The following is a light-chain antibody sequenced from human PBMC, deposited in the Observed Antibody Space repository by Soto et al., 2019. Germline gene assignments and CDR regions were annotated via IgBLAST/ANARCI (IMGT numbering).Light chain of an antibody. Sequence: EIVMTQSPATLSVSPGEEVTLSCRASESISSHLAWYQQRPGRSPRLLIHEASTRATGISARFSGSGSRTEFTLTISSLQSEDCAAYYCQQYKYLWTFGQGTRVELK. CDR3: QQYKYLWT. J-gene: IGKJ1*01. CDR1: ESISSH. CDR2: EAS. V-gene: IGKV3-15*01.